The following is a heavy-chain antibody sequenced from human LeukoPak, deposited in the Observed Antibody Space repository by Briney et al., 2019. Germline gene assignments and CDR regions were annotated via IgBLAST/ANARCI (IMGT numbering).Heavy chain of an antibody. CDR1: GYTFTGYY. D-gene: IGHD3-22*01. CDR3: ARARQVVILDY. CDR2: INPHSGGT. J-gene: IGHJ4*02. V-gene: IGHV1-2*02. Sequence: ASVKVSCKASGYTFTGYYIHWVRQAPGQGLEWMGWINPHSGGTNYAQKFQGGVTMTRDTSKNQFSLKLSSVTAADTAVYYCARARQVVILDYWGQGTLVTVSS.